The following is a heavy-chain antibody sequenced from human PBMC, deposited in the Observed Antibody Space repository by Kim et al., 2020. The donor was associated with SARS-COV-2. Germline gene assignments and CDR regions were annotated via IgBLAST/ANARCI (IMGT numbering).Heavy chain of an antibody. J-gene: IGHJ3*02. Sequence: SETLSLTCTVSAYSITSGYYWGWIRQPPGKGLEWIGSISHTGSAYYKPSLKSRVTISVDTSKNQFSLDLISVTAADTAMYYCARGNYYDSSGYRGVFDIWGQGTMVTVSS. D-gene: IGHD3-22*01. CDR1: AYSITSGYY. CDR2: ISHTGSA. CDR3: ARGNYYDSSGYRGVFDI. V-gene: IGHV4-38-2*02.